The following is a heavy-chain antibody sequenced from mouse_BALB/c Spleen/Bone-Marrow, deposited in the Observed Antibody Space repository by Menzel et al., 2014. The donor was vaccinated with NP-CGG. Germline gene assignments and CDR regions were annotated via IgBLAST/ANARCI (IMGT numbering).Heavy chain of an antibody. CDR3: ARFSQLGLLAY. CDR1: GYNFTSYW. CDR2: IYPGSGST. Sequence: QVTLKECGAELVKPGTSVKLSCKASGYNFTSYWINWVKLRPGQGLEWIGDIYPGSGSTNYNEKFKSKATLTVDTSSSTAYMQLSSLASEDSALYYCARFSQLGLLAYWGQGTLVTVSA. D-gene: IGHD3-1*01. V-gene: IGHV1-55*01. J-gene: IGHJ3*01.